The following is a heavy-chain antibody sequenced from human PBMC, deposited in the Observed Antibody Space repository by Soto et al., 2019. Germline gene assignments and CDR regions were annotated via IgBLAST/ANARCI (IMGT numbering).Heavy chain of an antibody. J-gene: IGHJ6*02. CDR1: GYSFTSYW. CDR3: ARHLVSAMSLMEV. Sequence: GESLKISCKGSGYSFTSYWIGWVRQMPGKGLEWMGIIYPGDSDTRYSPSFQGQVTISADKSISTAYLQWSSLKASDTAMYYCARHLVSAMSLMEVWGQGTTVTGSS. D-gene: IGHD2-2*01. CDR2: IYPGDSDT. V-gene: IGHV5-51*01.